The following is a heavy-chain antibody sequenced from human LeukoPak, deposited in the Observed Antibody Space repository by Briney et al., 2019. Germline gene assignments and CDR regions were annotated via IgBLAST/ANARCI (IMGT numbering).Heavy chain of an antibody. D-gene: IGHD3-16*01. CDR3: AKLGHGGYYSYMDV. CDR2: ISTDGTT. Sequence: GGSLRLSCAVSGFTFANYAMTWVRQAPGKGLESVSSISTDGTTYYAHSVKGRFTLSRDNSKNTLYLQMSSLRAEDTAVYYCAKLGHGGYYSYMDVWGKGSTVTVSS. V-gene: IGHV3-23*01. CDR1: GFTFANYA. J-gene: IGHJ6*03.